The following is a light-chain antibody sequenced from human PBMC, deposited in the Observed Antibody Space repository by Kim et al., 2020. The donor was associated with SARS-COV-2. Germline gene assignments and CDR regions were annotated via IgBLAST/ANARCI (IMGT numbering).Light chain of an antibody. Sequence: SLSTGERATLSCRASQSVSGNDLAWYQKRPGQAPTLLIYGAFTRASGVPDRFSGSGSGTDFTLTISRLEPDDFALYYCQQYGNSYSFGPGTKLEI. CDR1: QSVSGND. CDR3: QQYGNSYS. V-gene: IGKV3-20*01. J-gene: IGKJ2*03. CDR2: GAF.